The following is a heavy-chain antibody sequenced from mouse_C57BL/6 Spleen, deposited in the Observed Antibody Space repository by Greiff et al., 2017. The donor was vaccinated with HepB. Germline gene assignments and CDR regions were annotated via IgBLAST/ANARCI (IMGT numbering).Heavy chain of an antibody. J-gene: IGHJ2*01. D-gene: IGHD1-2*01. CDR1: GYTFTSYT. V-gene: IGHV1-4*01. CDR2: INPSSGYT. Sequence: QVQLKQSGAELARPGASVKMSCKASGYTFTSYTMHWVKQRTGQGLEWIGYINPSSGYTKYNQKFKDKATLTADKSSSTAYMQLSSLTSEDSAVYYCARETTADYWGQGTTLTVSS. CDR3: ARETTADY.